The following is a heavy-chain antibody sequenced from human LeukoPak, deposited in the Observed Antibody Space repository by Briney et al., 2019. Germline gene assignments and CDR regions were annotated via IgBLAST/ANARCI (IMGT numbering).Heavy chain of an antibody. CDR1: GFTFSSYS. Sequence: GGSLRLSCAASGFTFSSYSMNWVRQPPGKGLEWVSSISSSSSYIYYADSVKGRFTISRDNAKNSLYLQMNSLRAEDTAVYYCARVPAVAAPPFDYWGQGTPVTVSS. CDR2: ISSSSSYI. D-gene: IGHD6-19*01. V-gene: IGHV3-21*01. CDR3: ARVPAVAAPPFDY. J-gene: IGHJ4*02.